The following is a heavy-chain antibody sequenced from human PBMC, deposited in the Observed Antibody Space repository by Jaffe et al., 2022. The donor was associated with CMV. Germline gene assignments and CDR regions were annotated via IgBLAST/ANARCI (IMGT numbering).Heavy chain of an antibody. D-gene: IGHD2-8*01. CDR2: INPNSGGT. V-gene: IGHV1-2*02. J-gene: IGHJ3*02. Sequence: QVQLVQSGAEVKKPGASVKVSCKASGYTFTGYYMHWVRQAPGQGLEWMGWINPNSGGTNYAQKFQGRVTMTRDTSISTAYMELSRLRSDDTAVYYCARGQMVYAISNPDAFDIWGQGTMVTVSS. CDR3: ARGQMVYAISNPDAFDI. CDR1: GYTFTGYY.